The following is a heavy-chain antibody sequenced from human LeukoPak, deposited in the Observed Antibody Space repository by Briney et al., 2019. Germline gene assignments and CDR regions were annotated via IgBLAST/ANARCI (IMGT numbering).Heavy chain of an antibody. CDR3: VKGPRSIDGYGGTFDY. V-gene: IGHV3-64D*06. Sequence: QSGGSLRLSCSASGFTFSSYAMHWVRQAPGKGLEYVSAISSNGGSTYYADSVKGRFTISRDNSKNTLYLQMSSLRAEDTAVYYCVKGPRSIDGYGGTFDYWGQGTLVTVSS. D-gene: IGHD5-24*01. CDR1: GFTFSSYA. CDR2: ISSNGGST. J-gene: IGHJ4*02.